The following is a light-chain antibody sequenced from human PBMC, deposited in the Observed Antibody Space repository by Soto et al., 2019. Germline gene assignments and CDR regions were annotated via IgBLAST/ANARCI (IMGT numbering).Light chain of an antibody. CDR2: GAS. J-gene: IGKJ2*01. V-gene: IGKV3-20*01. CDR1: QSVTTSN. Sequence: EIVLTQSPGTLSLSPGERATLSCRASQSVTTSNLAWYQQKPGQAPRLLMYGASSRATDIPDRFSGSGSGTDFTLTISRLEPEDFAVYYCQQYGSSPYTFGQGTKLEIK. CDR3: QQYGSSPYT.